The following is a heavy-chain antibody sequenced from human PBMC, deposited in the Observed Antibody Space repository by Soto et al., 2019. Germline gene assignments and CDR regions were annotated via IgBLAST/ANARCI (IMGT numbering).Heavy chain of an antibody. CDR2: IYWDDDK. V-gene: IGHV2-5*02. CDR1: GFSLSTSGVG. J-gene: IGHJ5*02. CDR3: VQSPWLGSKAWFDP. D-gene: IGHD3-10*01. Sequence: QITLKESGPTRVKPTQTLTLTCTFSGFSLSTSGVGVGWVRQTPGKALEWLALIYWDDDKLYSPSLQTRLTLTKDTSNNQVVLTLANMDPVDTATYYRVQSPWLGSKAWFDPWGPGTLVTVSS.